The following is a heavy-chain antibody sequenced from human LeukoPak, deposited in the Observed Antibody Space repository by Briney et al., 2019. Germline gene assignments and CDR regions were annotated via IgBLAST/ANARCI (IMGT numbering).Heavy chain of an antibody. CDR1: GFTFSSYA. D-gene: IGHD3-22*01. V-gene: IGHV3-23*01. CDR2: ISGSGGST. Sequence: PGGSLRLSCAASGFTFSSYAMSWVRQAPGKGLEWVSAISGSGGSTYYADSVKGRFTISRDNSKNTLYLQMNSLRAEDTAVYYCAKDPMIVVIISPNDAFDIWGQGTMVTVS. J-gene: IGHJ3*02. CDR3: AKDPMIVVIISPNDAFDI.